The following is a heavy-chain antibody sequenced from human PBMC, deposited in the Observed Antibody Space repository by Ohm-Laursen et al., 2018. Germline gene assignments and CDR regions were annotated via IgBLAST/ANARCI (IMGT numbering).Heavy chain of an antibody. D-gene: IGHD4-11*01. J-gene: IGHJ3*02. V-gene: IGHV4-34*01. CDR3: ARIRENYSPYDAFDI. CDR1: GGSFSNLY. CDR2: IYHTGST. Sequence: SDTLSLTCAVYGGSFSNLYWSWIRQPPGLGLEWIGEIYHTGSTHYSPSLESRVTISLDMSKNQFSLRLRSLTAADTAVYYCARIRENYSPYDAFDIWGPGTMVTVSS.